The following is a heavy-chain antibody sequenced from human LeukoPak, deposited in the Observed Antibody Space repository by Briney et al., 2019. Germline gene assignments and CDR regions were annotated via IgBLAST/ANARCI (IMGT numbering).Heavy chain of an antibody. CDR3: VRTRSYRPFGY. V-gene: IGHV3-74*01. Sequence: PGGSLRLSCTASGFSFSGHWMHWARQLPGKGLVWVSRISPTGSTTSYADSVKGRFTISRDNAKNSLYLQMNSLRAEDTAVYYCVRTRSYRPFGYWGQGTLVTVSS. J-gene: IGHJ4*02. D-gene: IGHD2-15*01. CDR2: ISPTGSTT. CDR1: GFSFSGHW.